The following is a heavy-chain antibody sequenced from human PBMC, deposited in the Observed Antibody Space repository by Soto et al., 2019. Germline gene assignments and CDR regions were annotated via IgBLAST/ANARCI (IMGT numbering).Heavy chain of an antibody. V-gene: IGHV4-59*01. J-gene: IGHJ4*02. CDR3: ARDRLGSLDY. Sequence: PSETLSLTCTVSGDSISSNQWGWIRQAPGKGLEWIGYVAHNGGTNYNPSLQSRLTVSKDMSRNQLSLKLISVTAAPSPVYYCARDRLGSLDYWGQGTLVPSPQ. CDR1: GDSISSNQ. CDR2: VAHNGGT. D-gene: IGHD1-26*01.